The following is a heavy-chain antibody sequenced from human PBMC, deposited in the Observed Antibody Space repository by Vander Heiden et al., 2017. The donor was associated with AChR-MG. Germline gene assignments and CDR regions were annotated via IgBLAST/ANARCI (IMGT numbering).Heavy chain of an antibody. V-gene: IGHV1-46*03. CDR2: ST. Sequence: STSYAQKFQGRVTMTRDTSTSTVYMELSSLRSEDTAVYYCARTTDAFDIWGQGTMVTVSS. D-gene: IGHD4-17*01. CDR3: ARTTDAFDI. J-gene: IGHJ3*02.